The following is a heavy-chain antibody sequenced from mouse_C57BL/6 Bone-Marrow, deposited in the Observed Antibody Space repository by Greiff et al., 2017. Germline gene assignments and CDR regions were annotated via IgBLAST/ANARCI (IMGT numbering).Heavy chain of an antibody. Sequence: DVKLVESGGGLVQPGESLKLSCESNEYEFPSHDMSWVRKTPEKRLELVAAINSDGGSTYYPDTMERRFIISRDNTKKTLYLQMSSLRSEDTALYYCARQNYYGSSSWFAYWGQGTLVTVSA. J-gene: IGHJ3*01. CDR2: INSDGGST. CDR1: EYEFPSHD. D-gene: IGHD1-1*01. V-gene: IGHV5-2*01. CDR3: ARQNYYGSSSWFAY.